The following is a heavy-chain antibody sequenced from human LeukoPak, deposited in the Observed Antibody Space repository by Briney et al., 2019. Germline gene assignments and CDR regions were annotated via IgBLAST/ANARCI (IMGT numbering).Heavy chain of an antibody. CDR2: ISAYNGNT. D-gene: IGHD6-19*01. CDR1: GYTFTSYG. Sequence: ASVKVSCKASGYTFTSYGISWVRQAPGQGLEWMGWISAYNGNTNYAQKFQGRVTMTTDTSTSTVYMELRSLRSHDTAVYYCARDLGSGWVFDYWGQGTLVTVSS. V-gene: IGHV1-18*01. CDR3: ARDLGSGWVFDY. J-gene: IGHJ4*02.